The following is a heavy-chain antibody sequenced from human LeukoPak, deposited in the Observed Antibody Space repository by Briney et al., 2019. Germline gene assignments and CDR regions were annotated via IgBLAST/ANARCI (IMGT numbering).Heavy chain of an antibody. D-gene: IGHD2-2*01. Sequence: PSETLSLTCTVSGGSISSYYWSWIRQPPGKGLEWIGYIYYSGSTNYNPSLKSRVTISVDTSKNQFSLKLSSVTAADTAVYYCARVEGYCSSTSCYYYGMDVWGKGTTVTVSS. CDR1: GGSISSYY. J-gene: IGHJ6*04. V-gene: IGHV4-59*01. CDR2: IYYSGST. CDR3: ARVEGYCSSTSCYYYGMDV.